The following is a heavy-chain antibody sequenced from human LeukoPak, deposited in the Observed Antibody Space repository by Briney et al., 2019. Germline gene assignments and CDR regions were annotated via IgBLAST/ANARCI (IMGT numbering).Heavy chain of an antibody. CDR1: GGSISSGDYY. Sequence: PSETLSLTCTVSGGSISSGDYYWSWIRQPPGKGLERIGYIYYSGSTYYNPSLKSRVTISVDTSKNQFSLKLSSVTAADTAVYYCARDCSSTSCYVPAYWGQGTLVTVSS. J-gene: IGHJ4*02. D-gene: IGHD2-2*01. CDR3: ARDCSSTSCYVPAY. V-gene: IGHV4-30-4*01. CDR2: IYYSGST.